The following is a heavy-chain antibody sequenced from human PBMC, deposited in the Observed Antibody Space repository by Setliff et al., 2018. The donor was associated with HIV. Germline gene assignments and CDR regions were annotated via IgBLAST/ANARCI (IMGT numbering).Heavy chain of an antibody. CDR1: GGSISSTNW. D-gene: IGHD2-15*01. CDR2: IYHSGST. J-gene: IGHJ4*01. Sequence: PSETLSLTCAVSGGSISSTNWWSWVRQPPGKGLEWIGEIYHSGSTNYNPSLKSRVTISVDKSKNQFSLKLSSVTAADTAVYYCAKDGISGGAYPPYYFDYWGHGTLVTVSS. V-gene: IGHV4-4*02. CDR3: AKDGISGGAYPPYYFDY.